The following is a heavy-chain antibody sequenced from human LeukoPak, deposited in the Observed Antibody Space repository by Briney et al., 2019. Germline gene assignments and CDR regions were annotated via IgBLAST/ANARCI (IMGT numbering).Heavy chain of an antibody. D-gene: IGHD1-14*01. CDR3: TAEPNWFDP. CDR2: IKSNTAGGTT. V-gene: IGHV3-15*01. CDR1: GFTFSNSW. J-gene: IGHJ5*02. Sequence: GGSLRLSCAASGFTFSNSWMSWVRLAPGKGLEWVGRIKSNTAGGTTHYAAPVKGRFTISGDDSKNTLYLQMNSLKTEDTAVYYCTAEPNWFDPWGQGTLVTVSS.